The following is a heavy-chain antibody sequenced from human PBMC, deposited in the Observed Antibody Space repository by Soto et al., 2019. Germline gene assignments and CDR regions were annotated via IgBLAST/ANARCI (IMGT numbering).Heavy chain of an antibody. CDR3: ATSYYYDSSGSPGRFDP. D-gene: IGHD3-22*01. Sequence: SETLSLTCTVSGGSISSSSYYWGWIRQPPGKGLEWIGSIYYSGSTYYNPSLKSRVTISVDTSKNQFSLKLSSVTAADTAVYYCATSYYYDSSGSPGRFDPWGRGTLVTVSS. CDR1: GGSISSSSYY. V-gene: IGHV4-39*01. J-gene: IGHJ5*02. CDR2: IYYSGST.